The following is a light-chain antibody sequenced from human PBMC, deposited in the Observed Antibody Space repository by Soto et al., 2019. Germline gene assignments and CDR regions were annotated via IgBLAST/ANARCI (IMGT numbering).Light chain of an antibody. Sequence: EIVLTQSPATLSLSPGERATLSCRASQSVSSYLAWYQQKPGQAPRLLIYDASNRATGIPARFSGSGSWTDLPLTISSREPEDLAVYYCQQRSNWPPYTFGQGTKLEIK. CDR2: DAS. V-gene: IGKV3-11*01. CDR3: QQRSNWPPYT. CDR1: QSVSSY. J-gene: IGKJ2*01.